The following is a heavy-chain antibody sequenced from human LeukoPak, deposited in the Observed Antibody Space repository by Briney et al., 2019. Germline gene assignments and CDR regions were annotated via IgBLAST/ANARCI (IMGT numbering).Heavy chain of an antibody. CDR2: INTNSGNP. J-gene: IGHJ4*02. CDR3: ARGTPQSNSGRYPPLDY. Sequence: ASVKVSCKASGYTFTNYAMNWVRQAPGQGLEWMGWINTNSGNPTYAQGFTGRFVFSLDTSVSTAYLQISSLKAEDTAVYYCARGTPQSNSGRYPPLDYWGQGTLDTVSS. V-gene: IGHV7-4-1*02. D-gene: IGHD1-26*01. CDR1: GYTFTNYA.